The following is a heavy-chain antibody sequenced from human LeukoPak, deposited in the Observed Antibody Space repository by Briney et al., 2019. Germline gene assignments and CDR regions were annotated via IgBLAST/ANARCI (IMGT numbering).Heavy chain of an antibody. Sequence: ASVKVSCKASGYTFTGFGFSWVRQAPGQGLEWMGIINPSGGSTSYAQKFQGRVTMTRDTSTSTVYMELSSLRSEDTAVYYCARAYRGFDYWGQGTLVTVSS. CDR2: INPSGGST. CDR1: GYTFTGFG. V-gene: IGHV1-46*01. J-gene: IGHJ4*02. CDR3: ARAYRGFDY. D-gene: IGHD1-14*01.